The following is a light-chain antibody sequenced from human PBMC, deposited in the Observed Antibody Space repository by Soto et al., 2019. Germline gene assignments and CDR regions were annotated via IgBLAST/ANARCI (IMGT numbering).Light chain of an antibody. CDR3: CSYAGSSSAI. Sequence: QSVLTQPASVSGSPGQSITISCTGTSSDVGSYNLVSWYQQHPGKAPKLMIYEGSKRPSGVSNRLSGSKSGNTASLTISGLQAEDEADYYCCSYAGSSSAIFGGGTQLTVL. CDR2: EGS. J-gene: IGLJ7*01. V-gene: IGLV2-23*01. CDR1: SSDVGSYNL.